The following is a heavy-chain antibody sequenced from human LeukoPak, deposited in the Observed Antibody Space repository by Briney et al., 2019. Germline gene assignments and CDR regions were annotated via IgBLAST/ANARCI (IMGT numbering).Heavy chain of an antibody. J-gene: IGHJ4*02. CDR2: ISFDGSTK. CDR3: ARDGSGIDY. D-gene: IGHD6-19*01. Sequence: GGSLRLSCAASEFTFSSYWMSWVRQAPGKGLEWVAVISFDGSTKYYADSVKGRFSISRDNSKNTLYLQMNSLRTEDTAVHYCARDGSGIDYWGQGTLVIVSS. V-gene: IGHV3-30-3*01. CDR1: EFTFSSYW.